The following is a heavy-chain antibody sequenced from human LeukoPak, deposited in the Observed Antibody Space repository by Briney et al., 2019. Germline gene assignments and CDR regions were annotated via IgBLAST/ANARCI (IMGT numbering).Heavy chain of an antibody. CDR2: IKQDGSEK. CDR1: GFIFEDYG. D-gene: IGHD6-19*01. V-gene: IGHV3-7*01. J-gene: IGHJ4*02. CDR3: ARVASSGWDGGFDY. Sequence: GGSLRLSCVASGFIFEDYGMSWVRQAPGKGLEWVANIKQDGSEKYYVDSVKGRFTISRDNAKNSLYLQMNSLRAEDTAVYYCARVASSGWDGGFDYWGQGTLVTVSS.